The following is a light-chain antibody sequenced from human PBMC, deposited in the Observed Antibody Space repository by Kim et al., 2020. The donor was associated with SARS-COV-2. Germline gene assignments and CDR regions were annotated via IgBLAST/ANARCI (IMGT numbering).Light chain of an antibody. V-gene: IGLV2-14*01. Sequence: QSALTQPASVSGSPGQSITISCTGTSSDVGGYNYVSWYQQHPGKAPKLMIYDVSKRPSGVSNRFSGSKSGNTASLTISGLQAEEEADYYCSSYTSSSTFEVFCRGTQLTVL. CDR3: SSYTSSSTFEV. J-gene: IGLJ2*01. CDR2: DVS. CDR1: SSDVGGYNY.